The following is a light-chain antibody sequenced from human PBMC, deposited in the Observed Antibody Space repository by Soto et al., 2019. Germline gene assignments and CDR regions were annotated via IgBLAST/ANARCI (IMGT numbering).Light chain of an antibody. Sequence: IVLGPCPSTLSLSPREKATPSCRASQSVSSSYLAWYQQKPGQAPRLLIYGASSRATGIPDRFSGSGSGTDFTLTISRLEPEDFAVYYCQQYGSSPLLTFGGGTKVDIK. CDR2: GAS. CDR3: QQYGSSPLLT. V-gene: IGKV3-20*01. J-gene: IGKJ4*01. CDR1: QSVSSSY.